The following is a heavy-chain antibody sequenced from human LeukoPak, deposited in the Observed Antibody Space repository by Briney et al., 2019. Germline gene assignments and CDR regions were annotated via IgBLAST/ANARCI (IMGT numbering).Heavy chain of an antibody. CDR1: GFTFSSYS. J-gene: IGHJ4*02. Sequence: GGSLRLSCAASGFTFSSYSMNWVRQAPGKGLEWVSSISSSSSYIYYADSVKGRFTISRDNAKNSLYLQMNSLRAEDTAVYYCARGAHSSGYFDYWGQGTLVTVSS. CDR3: ARGAHSSGYFDY. V-gene: IGHV3-21*01. CDR2: ISSSSSYI. D-gene: IGHD3-22*01.